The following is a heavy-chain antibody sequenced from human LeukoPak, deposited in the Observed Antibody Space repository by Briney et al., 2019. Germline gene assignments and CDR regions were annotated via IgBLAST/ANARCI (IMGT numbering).Heavy chain of an antibody. Sequence: SQTLSLTCTVSGGSISSGSYYWSWIRQPAGKGLEWIERIYTSGSTNYNPSLKSRVTISVDTSKNQFSLKLSSVTAADTAVYYCARELRWEVYYYMDVWGKGTTVTVSS. CDR3: ARELRWEVYYYMDV. J-gene: IGHJ6*03. CDR1: GGSISSGSYY. CDR2: IYTSGST. D-gene: IGHD1-26*01. V-gene: IGHV4-61*02.